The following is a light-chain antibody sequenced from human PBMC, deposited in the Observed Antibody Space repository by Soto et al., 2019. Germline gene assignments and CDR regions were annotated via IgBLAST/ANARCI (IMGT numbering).Light chain of an antibody. J-gene: IGLJ3*02. CDR3: SSYTISSTL. V-gene: IGLV2-14*01. Sequence: QSALTQPASVSGSPGQSITISCTGTSSDVGGHNSVSWYQQHPGKAPQLMIYDVNNRPSGVSNRFSGSKSGNTASLTISGLQAEDEADYYCSSYTISSTLFGGGTKLTVL. CDR1: SSDVGGHNS. CDR2: DVN.